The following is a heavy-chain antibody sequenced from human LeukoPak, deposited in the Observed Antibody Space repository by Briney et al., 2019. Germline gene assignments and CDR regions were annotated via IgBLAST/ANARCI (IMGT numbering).Heavy chain of an antibody. CDR2: INQDGSEK. V-gene: IGHV3-7*01. Sequence: PGGSLRLSCAASGFTFSGSWMTWVRQAPGKGLELVANINQDGSEKNYVDSVKGRFTISRDNAKNSLYLQMNSLRAEDTAVYYCAREADYSTLSWGQGTLVTVSS. CDR1: GFTFSGSW. CDR3: AREADYSTLS. J-gene: IGHJ5*02. D-gene: IGHD6-13*01.